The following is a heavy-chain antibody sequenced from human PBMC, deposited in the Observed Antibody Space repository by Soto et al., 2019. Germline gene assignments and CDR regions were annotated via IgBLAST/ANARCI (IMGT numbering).Heavy chain of an antibody. Sequence: QVQLVQSGAEVKKPGSSVKVSCKASGGTFSSYAISWVRQAPGQGLEWMGGIIPIFGTANYAQKFQGRVTXXAXEXXSTAYMELSSLRSEDTAVYYCARGIVVVPHYGFDYWGQGTLVTVSS. J-gene: IGHJ4*02. D-gene: IGHD3-22*01. V-gene: IGHV1-69*12. CDR3: ARGIVVVPHYGFDY. CDR2: IIPIFGTA. CDR1: GGTFSSYA.